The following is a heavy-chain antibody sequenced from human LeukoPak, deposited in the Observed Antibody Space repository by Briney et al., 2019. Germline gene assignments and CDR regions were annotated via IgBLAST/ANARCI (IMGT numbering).Heavy chain of an antibody. Sequence: SETLSLTSTVSGGSISSYYWSWIRQPAGKGLEWIGRIYTSGSTNYNPSLKSRVTMSVDTSKNQFSLKLSSVTAADTAVYYCARVNSYYYDSSGLIDIWGQGTMVTVSS. V-gene: IGHV4-4*07. D-gene: IGHD3-22*01. CDR3: ARVNSYYYDSSGLIDI. CDR1: GGSISSYY. CDR2: IYTSGST. J-gene: IGHJ3*02.